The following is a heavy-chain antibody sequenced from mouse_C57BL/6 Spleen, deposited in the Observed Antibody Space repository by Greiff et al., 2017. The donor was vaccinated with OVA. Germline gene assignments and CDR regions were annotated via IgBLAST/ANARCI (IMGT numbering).Heavy chain of an antibody. D-gene: IGHD1-3*01. V-gene: IGHV1-82*01. Sequence: QVQLKESGPELVKPGASVKISCKASGYAFSSSWMNWVKQRPGKGLEWIGRIYPGDGDTNYNGKFKGKATLTADKSSSTAYMQLSSLTSEDSAVYFCAREKSNHYFDYWGQGTTLTVSS. CDR2: IYPGDGDT. J-gene: IGHJ2*01. CDR3: AREKSNHYFDY. CDR1: GYAFSSSW.